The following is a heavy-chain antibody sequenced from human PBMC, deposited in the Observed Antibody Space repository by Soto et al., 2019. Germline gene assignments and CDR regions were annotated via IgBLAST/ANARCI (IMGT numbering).Heavy chain of an antibody. J-gene: IGHJ5*02. D-gene: IGHD6-13*01. CDR2: IYYSGST. Sequence: PSETMSLTCSVSGGSISSGGYYWSWIRQHPGKGLEWIGYIYYSGSTYYNPSLKSRVTISVDTSKNQFSLKLSYVTAADTAMYYCARDIAKPHNWFDHWGQGALVTVSS. V-gene: IGHV4-31*02. CDR1: GGSISSGGYY. CDR3: ARDIAKPHNWFDH.